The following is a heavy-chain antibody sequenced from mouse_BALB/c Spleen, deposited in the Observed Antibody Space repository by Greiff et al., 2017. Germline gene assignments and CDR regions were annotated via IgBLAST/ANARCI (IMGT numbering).Heavy chain of an antibody. Sequence: VQLQQSGPGLVAPSQSLSITCTVSGFSLTGYGVNWVRQPPGKGLEWLGMIWGDGSTDYNSALKSRLSISKDNSKSQVFLKMNSLQTDDTARYYCARDEGSTPYAMDYWGQGTSVTVSS. CDR2: IWGDGST. CDR1: GFSLTGYG. J-gene: IGHJ4*01. D-gene: IGHD5-1*01. V-gene: IGHV2-6-7*01. CDR3: ARDEGSTPYAMDY.